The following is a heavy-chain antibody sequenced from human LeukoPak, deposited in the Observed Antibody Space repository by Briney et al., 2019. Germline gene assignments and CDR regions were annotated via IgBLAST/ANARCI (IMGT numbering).Heavy chain of an antibody. CDR3: ARVKASYCSGGSCYGYYYYMDV. CDR1: GGSFSGYY. D-gene: IGHD2-15*01. V-gene: IGHV4-34*01. Sequence: SETLSLTCAVYGGSFSGYYWSWIRQPPGKGLEWTGEINHSGSTNYNPSLKSRVTISVDTSKNQFSLKLSSVTAADTAVYYCARVKASYCSGGSCYGYYYYMDVWGKGTTVTISS. CDR2: INHSGST. J-gene: IGHJ6*03.